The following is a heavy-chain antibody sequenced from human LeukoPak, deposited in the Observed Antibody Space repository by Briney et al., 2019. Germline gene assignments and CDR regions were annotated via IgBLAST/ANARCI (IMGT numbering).Heavy chain of an antibody. CDR2: INPNNGGT. CDR3: ARDLSGWYGDFDY. V-gene: IGHV1-2*06. J-gene: IGHJ4*02. Sequence: ASVKVSCKASGYTFTGYYIHWVRQAPGQGLEWMGRINPNNGGTNYLQKFQGRVTMTRETSISTAYMELSRLRSDDTAVYYCARDLSGWYGDFDYWGQGTLVTVSS. CDR1: GYTFTGYY. D-gene: IGHD6-19*01.